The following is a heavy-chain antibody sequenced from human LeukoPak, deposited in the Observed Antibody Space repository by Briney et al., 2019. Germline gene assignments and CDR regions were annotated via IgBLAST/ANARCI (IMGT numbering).Heavy chain of an antibody. CDR3: ARVPAVAGTGLLDY. V-gene: IGHV4-39*07. CDR2: IYYSGST. Sequence: SETLSLTCTVSGGSISSSSYYWGWIRQPPGKGLEWIGSIYYSGSTYYNPSLKSRVTISVDTSKNQFSLKLSSVTAADTAVYYCARVPAVAGTGLLDYWGQGTLVTVSS. CDR1: GGSISSSSYY. D-gene: IGHD6-19*01. J-gene: IGHJ4*02.